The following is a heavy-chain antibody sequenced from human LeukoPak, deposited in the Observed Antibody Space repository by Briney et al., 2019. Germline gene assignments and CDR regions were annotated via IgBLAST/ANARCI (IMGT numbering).Heavy chain of an antibody. CDR3: AKDPNGNYVGAFDF. CDR2: IHGDGATT. CDR1: GFTLSAYA. J-gene: IGHJ3*01. D-gene: IGHD4-17*01. Sequence: TGGSLRLSCAASGFTLSAYAVTWIRQAPGKGLEWVSSIHGDGATTQYADSVKGRFTVSRDNSKNTLYLQMNSLRVEDTAIYFCAKDPNGNYVGAFDFWGQGTMVTVSS. V-gene: IGHV3-23*01.